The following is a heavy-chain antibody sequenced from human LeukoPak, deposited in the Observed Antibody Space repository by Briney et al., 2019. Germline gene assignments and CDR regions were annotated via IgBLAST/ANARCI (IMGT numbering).Heavy chain of an antibody. J-gene: IGHJ4*02. D-gene: IGHD3-22*01. CDR2: IYSGGST. Sequence: PGGSLRLSCAASGFTVSNSYMSWVRQAPGKGLEWVSIIYSGGSTYYADSVKGRFTISRDNSKNTLYLQMNSPRAEDTAVYYCAIYDSSGYYNYWGQGTLVTVSS. CDR1: GFTVSNSY. CDR3: AIYDSSGYYNY. V-gene: IGHV3-53*01.